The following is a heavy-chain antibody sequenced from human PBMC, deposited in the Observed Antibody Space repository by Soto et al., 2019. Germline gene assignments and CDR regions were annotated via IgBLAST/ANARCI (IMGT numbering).Heavy chain of an antibody. Sequence: SETLSLTCTVSGGSISSGGYYWSWIRQHPGKGLEWIGYIYYSGSTYYNPSLKSRVTISVDTSKNQFSLKLSSVTAADTAVYYCARESGGAARAKFDPWGQGTLVTVSS. J-gene: IGHJ5*02. CDR3: ARESGGAARAKFDP. CDR1: GGSISSGGYY. D-gene: IGHD2-15*01. CDR2: IYYSGST. V-gene: IGHV4-31*03.